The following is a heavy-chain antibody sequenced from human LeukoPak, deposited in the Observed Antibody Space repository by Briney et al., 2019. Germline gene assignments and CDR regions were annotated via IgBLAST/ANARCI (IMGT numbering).Heavy chain of an antibody. J-gene: IGHJ3*02. D-gene: IGHD2-21*02. Sequence: SETLSLTCAVYGGSFSGYYWSWIRQPPGKGLEWIGEIIHSGSTNYNPSLKSRVTISVDTSKNQFSLNLSSVTAADTAVYYCARAPPVVVTAHKGAFDIWGQGTMVTVSS. V-gene: IGHV4-34*12. CDR3: ARAPPVVVTAHKGAFDI. CDR1: GGSFSGYY. CDR2: IIHSGST.